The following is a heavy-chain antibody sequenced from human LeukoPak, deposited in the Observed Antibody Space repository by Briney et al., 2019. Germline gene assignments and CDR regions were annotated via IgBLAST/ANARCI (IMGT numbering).Heavy chain of an antibody. V-gene: IGHV4-34*01. Sequence: KTSETLSLTCAVYGGSFSGYYWSWIRQPPWKGLEWIGEINHSGSTNYNPSLKSRVTISVDTSKNQFSLKLSSVTAADTAVYYCARVAGYSSGWYQFWGQGTLVTVSS. CDR3: ARVAGYSSGWYQF. J-gene: IGHJ4*02. CDR2: INHSGST. CDR1: GGSFSGYY. D-gene: IGHD6-19*01.